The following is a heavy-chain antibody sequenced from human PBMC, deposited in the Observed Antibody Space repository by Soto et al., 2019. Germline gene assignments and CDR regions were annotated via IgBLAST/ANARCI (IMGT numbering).Heavy chain of an antibody. D-gene: IGHD2-15*01. CDR1: GFTFSSYA. CDR2: VSIGGST. J-gene: IGHJ4*02. Sequence: DVQLLESGGGLVQPEGSLRLSCAASGFTFSSYAMGWVRQGPGKGLEWVAVVSIGGSTHYADSVRGRFTISRDNSTNTLSLQMNSLTAEDTAVYFCAKRRGAGGHFDYWGQGALVTVS. CDR3: AKRRGAGGHFDY. V-gene: IGHV3-23*01.